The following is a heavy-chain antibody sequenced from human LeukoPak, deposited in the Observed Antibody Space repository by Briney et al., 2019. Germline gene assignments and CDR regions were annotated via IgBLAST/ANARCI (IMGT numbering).Heavy chain of an antibody. CDR2: INPKNGNT. D-gene: IGHD2-2*01. CDR3: ARGLYCSSTSCSWGNWFDP. J-gene: IGHJ5*02. V-gene: IGHV1-8*01. Sequence: ASVKLSCKASGYTFIDYDINWVRQATGQGLEWMGWINPKNGNTDCAQKFQGRVAMTRNTSITTAYMELSSLRSEDTAVYYCARGLYCSSTSCSWGNWFDPWGQGTLVTVSS. CDR1: GYTFIDYD.